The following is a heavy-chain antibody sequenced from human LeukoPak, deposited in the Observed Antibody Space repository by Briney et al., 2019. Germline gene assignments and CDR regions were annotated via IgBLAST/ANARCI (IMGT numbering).Heavy chain of an antibody. CDR2: IDGSGSS. J-gene: IGHJ5*02. V-gene: IGHV4-34*01. Sequence: PSETLSLTCAVYGGSFSGYYWSWIRQPPGKGLEWIGSIDGSGSSYYNPSLKSRVTMSVDTSKNQFSLKLSSVTAADTAVYYCAREEMATVTDMNWFDPWGQGTLVTVSS. CDR1: GGSFSGYY. CDR3: AREEMATVTDMNWFDP. D-gene: IGHD4-17*01.